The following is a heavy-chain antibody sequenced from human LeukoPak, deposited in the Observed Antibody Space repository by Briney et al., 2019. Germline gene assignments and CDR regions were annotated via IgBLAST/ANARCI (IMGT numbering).Heavy chain of an antibody. Sequence: PGGSLRLSCGASGFTFRSYWMSWVRQAPGKGLEWVANIKQDGGEKYYVDSVKGRFTISRDNTKDSLYLQMNSLRAEDTAVYYCARDDTVTTRVGFIDWGQGTLVIVSS. V-gene: IGHV3-7*01. D-gene: IGHD4-17*01. CDR3: ARDDTVTTRVGFID. CDR2: IKQDGGEK. CDR1: GFTFRSYW. J-gene: IGHJ4*02.